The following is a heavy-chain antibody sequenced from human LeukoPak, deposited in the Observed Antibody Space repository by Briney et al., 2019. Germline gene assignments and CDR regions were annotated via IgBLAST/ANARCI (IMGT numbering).Heavy chain of an antibody. CDR1: RFTFDTYA. Sequence: GGSLRLSCVASRFTFDTYAMNWVRQAPGKGLEWVSAINAGGGNTYYADSVKGRFTISRDNSKNTLYLQMNSLRAEDTAIYYCANLRRGGDAFDIWGQGTMVTVSS. V-gene: IGHV3-23*01. CDR2: INAGGGNT. D-gene: IGHD3-16*01. CDR3: ANLRRGGDAFDI. J-gene: IGHJ3*02.